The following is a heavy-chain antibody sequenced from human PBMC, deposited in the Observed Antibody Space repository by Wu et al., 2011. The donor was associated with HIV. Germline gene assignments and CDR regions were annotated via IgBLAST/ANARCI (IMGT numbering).Heavy chain of an antibody. CDR2: MNPNSGDT. J-gene: IGHJ6*03. CDR1: GYTFSSYD. V-gene: IGHV1-8*01. Sequence: QVQLVQSGTEVKKPGASVKVPCKASGYTFSSYDLNWVRQATGQGLEWMGRMNPNSGDTRYAQNFQGRVIMTRNTSMSTAYMELSSLRSEDTAVYYCARSISIFGVGNYYYMDVWGKGTTVIVSS. CDR3: ARSISIFGVGNYYYMDV. D-gene: IGHD3-3*01.